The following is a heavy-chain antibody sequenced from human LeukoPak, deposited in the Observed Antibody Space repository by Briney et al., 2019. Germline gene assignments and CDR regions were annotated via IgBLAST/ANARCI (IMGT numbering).Heavy chain of an antibody. J-gene: IGHJ4*02. CDR3: AKDIGGATYSSSWYDY. D-gene: IGHD6-13*01. Sequence: SWNSGSIGYADSVKGRFTISRDNAKNSLYLQMNSLRAEDTALYYCAKDIGGATYSSSWYDYWGQGTLVTVSS. CDR2: SWNSGSI. V-gene: IGHV3-9*01.